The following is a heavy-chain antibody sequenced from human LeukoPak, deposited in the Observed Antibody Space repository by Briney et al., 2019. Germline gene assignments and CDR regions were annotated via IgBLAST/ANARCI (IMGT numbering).Heavy chain of an antibody. CDR2: ISGSGGST. Sequence: PGGSLRLSCAASGFTFSSYAMSWVRQAPGKGLEWVSAISGSGGSTYYADSVKGRFTISRDNSKNTLYLQMNSLRAEDTAVYYCAKFSSNDYGRPIDYWGQGTLVTVSS. J-gene: IGHJ4*02. D-gene: IGHD4-17*01. CDR3: AKFSSNDYGRPIDY. CDR1: GFTFSSYA. V-gene: IGHV3-23*01.